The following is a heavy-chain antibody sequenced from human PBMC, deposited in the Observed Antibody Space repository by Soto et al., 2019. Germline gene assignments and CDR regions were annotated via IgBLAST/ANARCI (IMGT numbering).Heavy chain of an antibody. CDR3: ARGRSASSDFDS. CDR1: GFTVSTYY. J-gene: IGHJ4*02. CDR2: VYSGGTT. Sequence: EVQLVESGGGLVQPGGSLRLSCAASGFTVSTYYMNWVRQAPGEGLEWVSVVYSGGTTYYADSVRGRFTISRDNSKSTLLLQMHSLRVEDTAVYYCARGRSASSDFDSWGQGTLVTVSS. D-gene: IGHD3-10*01. V-gene: IGHV3-66*01.